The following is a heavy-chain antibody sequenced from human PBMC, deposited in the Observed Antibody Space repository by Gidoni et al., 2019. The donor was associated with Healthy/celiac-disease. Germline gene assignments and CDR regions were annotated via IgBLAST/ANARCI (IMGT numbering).Heavy chain of an antibody. CDR3: ARDGGILTGLGD. V-gene: IGHV4-59*01. J-gene: IGHJ4*02. D-gene: IGHD3-9*01. Sequence: QVQLQESGPGLVKPSETLSLTCTVSGGSISSYYWCWIRQPPGKGLEWIGYIYYRGSTNYNPSLKSRVTISVDTSKNQFSLKLSSVTAADTAVYYCARDGGILTGLGDWGQGTLVTVSS. CDR2: IYYRGST. CDR1: GGSISSYY.